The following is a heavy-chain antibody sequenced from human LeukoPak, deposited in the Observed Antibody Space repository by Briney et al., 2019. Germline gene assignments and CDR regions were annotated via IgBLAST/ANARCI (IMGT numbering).Heavy chain of an antibody. V-gene: IGHV3-7*03. J-gene: IGHJ4*02. Sequence: GTLSLTCAVSGGSISSSNWWSWVRQAPGKGLEWVANIKGDGSEKKYVDSVTGRFTISRDNAENSLYLQMNSLRAEDTALYYCARDWTEANAVGRALDYWGQGILVTVSS. CDR3: ARDWTEANAVGRALDY. CDR2: IKGDGSEK. CDR1: GGSISSSNW. D-gene: IGHD3/OR15-3a*01.